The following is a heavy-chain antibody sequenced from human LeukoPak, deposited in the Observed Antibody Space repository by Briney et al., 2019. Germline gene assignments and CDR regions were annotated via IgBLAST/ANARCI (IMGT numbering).Heavy chain of an antibody. Sequence: GGSLRLSCAASGFTFSSYSMNWVRQAPGKGLEWVSVISDSGGRTYYADSVKGRFTISRDNSKNTLYLQMNSLRAEDTAVYYCAKRGGVPAAITGELDYWGQGTLVTVSS. J-gene: IGHJ4*02. CDR2: ISDSGGRT. CDR3: AKRGGVPAAITGELDY. V-gene: IGHV3-23*01. CDR1: GFTFSSYS. D-gene: IGHD2-2*02.